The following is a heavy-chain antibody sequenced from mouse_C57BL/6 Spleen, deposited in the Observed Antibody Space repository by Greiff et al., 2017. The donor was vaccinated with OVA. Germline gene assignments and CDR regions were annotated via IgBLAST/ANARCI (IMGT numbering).Heavy chain of an antibody. CDR3: ARSLTKGQAWFAY. CDR2: INPYNGDT. Sequence: VQLKQSGPELVKPGDSVKISCKASGYSFTGYFMNWVMQSHGKSLEWIGRINPYNGDTFYNQKFKGKATLTLDKSSSTAHMELRSLTSEDSAVYYCARSLTKGQAWFAYWGQGTLVTVSA. J-gene: IGHJ3*01. D-gene: IGHD2-12*01. V-gene: IGHV1-20*01. CDR1: GYSFTGYF.